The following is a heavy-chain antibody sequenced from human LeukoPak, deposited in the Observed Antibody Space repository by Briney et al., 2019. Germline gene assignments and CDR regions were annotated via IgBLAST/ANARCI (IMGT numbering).Heavy chain of an antibody. CDR3: ATAGAPRGGSGSYEHFQH. CDR1: GGTFSSYA. CDR2: IIPIFGTA. V-gene: IGHV1-69*06. J-gene: IGHJ1*01. Sequence: SVKVSCKASGGTFSSYAISWVRQAPGQGLEWMGGIIPIFGTANYAQKFQGRVTITADKSTSTAYMELSSLRSEDTAVYYCATAGAPRGGSGSYEHFQHWGQGTLVTVSS. D-gene: IGHD3-10*01.